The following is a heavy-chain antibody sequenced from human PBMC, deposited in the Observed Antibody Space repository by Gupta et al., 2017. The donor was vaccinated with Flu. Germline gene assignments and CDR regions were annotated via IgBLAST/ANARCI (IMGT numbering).Heavy chain of an antibody. D-gene: IGHD3-16*01. J-gene: IGHJ4*02. Sequence: DVKLLESGGGLVQRGESLRLSCVASGFMFSAYSINWIRQTPGKGLEWVAFVRGSGDVLVYADSVKGRFTISRDNSKDTVFLQMDSLRVEDSARYYCAKQIMKMGFDSWGQGTPVTVFS. CDR3: AKQIMKMGFDS. CDR2: VRGSGDVL. V-gene: IGHV3-23*01. CDR1: GFMFSAYS.